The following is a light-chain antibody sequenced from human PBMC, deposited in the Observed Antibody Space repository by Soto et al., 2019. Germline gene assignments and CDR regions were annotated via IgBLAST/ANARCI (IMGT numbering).Light chain of an antibody. CDR1: QSISSY. V-gene: IGKV1-39*01. CDR2: AAS. Sequence: QMTQSPSSLSASVGDRVIITCRASQSISSYLNWYQQKPGKAPQLLIYAASNLQGGVPSRFSGSGSGTDFTLTISSLQPEDYATYYCQQSYTSPLYTFGQGTKLEIK. CDR3: QQSYTSPLYT. J-gene: IGKJ2*01.